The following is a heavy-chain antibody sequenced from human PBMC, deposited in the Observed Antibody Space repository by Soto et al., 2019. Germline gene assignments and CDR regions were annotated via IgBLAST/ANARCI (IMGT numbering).Heavy chain of an antibody. CDR3: AKEVSLGSTVDLGY. CDR1: GFTLSIFA. CDR2: ISGSGGST. J-gene: IGHJ4*02. D-gene: IGHD7-27*01. Sequence: GGSLRLSCAASGFTLSIFAMSWVRQSPGKGLEWVSTISGSGGSTYYADAVKGRFSISRDNSMGTLYLQMKSLRVEDTAIYYCAKEVSLGSTVDLGYWGQGTLVTVSS. V-gene: IGHV3-23*01.